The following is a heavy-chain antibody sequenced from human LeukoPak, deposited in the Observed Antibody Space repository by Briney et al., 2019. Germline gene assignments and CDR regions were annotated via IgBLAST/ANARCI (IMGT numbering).Heavy chain of an antibody. V-gene: IGHV1-18*01. D-gene: IGHD5-24*01. Sequence: APVKVSCKASGYTFTSYGISWVRQAPGQGREGMGWISAYNGKTNYAQKLQGRVTMTTDTSTSTTYMDLRSLRSDDTAVYYCASEDTATMDSWGQGALVTVSS. J-gene: IGHJ4*02. CDR1: GYTFTSYG. CDR2: ISAYNGKT. CDR3: ASEDTATMDS.